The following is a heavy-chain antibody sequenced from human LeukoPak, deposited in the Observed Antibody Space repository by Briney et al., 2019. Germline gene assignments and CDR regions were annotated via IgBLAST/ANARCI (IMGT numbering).Heavy chain of an antibody. Sequence: GGSLRLSCAASGFTFSSYWMSWVRQAPGRGLEWVANIKQDGSEKYYVDSVKVRFTISRDNAKNSLYLRMNSLRAEDTAVYYCAREATGYFDYWGQGTLVTVSS. CDR1: GFTFSSYW. D-gene: IGHD3-10*01. CDR3: AREATGYFDY. CDR2: IKQDGSEK. V-gene: IGHV3-7*01. J-gene: IGHJ4*02.